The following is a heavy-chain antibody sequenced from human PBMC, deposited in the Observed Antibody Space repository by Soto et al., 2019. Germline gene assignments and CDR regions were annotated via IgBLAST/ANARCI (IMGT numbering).Heavy chain of an antibody. CDR2: ISAYNGNT. D-gene: IGHD6-19*01. V-gene: IGHV1-18*04. Sequence: ASVKVSCKASGYTFTSYGISWVRQAPGQGLEWMGWISAYNGNTNYAQKLQGRVTMTTDTSTSTAYMELRSLRSDDTAVYYCARDLVGGYDFYSSGSYFGYWGQGTLVTVSS. CDR1: GYTFTSYG. CDR3: ARDLVGGYDFYSSGSYFGY. J-gene: IGHJ4*02.